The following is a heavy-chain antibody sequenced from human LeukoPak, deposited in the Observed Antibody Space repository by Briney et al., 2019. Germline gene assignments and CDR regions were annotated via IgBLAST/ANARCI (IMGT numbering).Heavy chain of an antibody. CDR1: GYTFTGYY. J-gene: IGHJ4*02. D-gene: IGHD4-11*01. CDR2: INPNSGGT. CDR3: AGEGTTQFDY. V-gene: IGHV1-2*04. Sequence: GASVKVSCKASGYTFTGYYMHWVRQAPGQGLEWMGWINPNSGGTNYAQKFQGWVTMTRDTSTSTVYMELSSLRSEDTAVYYCAGEGTTQFDYWGQGTLVTVSS.